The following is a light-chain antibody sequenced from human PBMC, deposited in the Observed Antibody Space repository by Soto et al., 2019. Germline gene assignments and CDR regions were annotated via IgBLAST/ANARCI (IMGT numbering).Light chain of an antibody. Sequence: DLQMTQSPSSLSASVGGRITITCRASQSISRYLNWYQHKPGKAPKLLXKAASSLERGVPSRFSGGGPGTDFTLNISSLQPHDFANYYCQQNYRANPWTFGQGTQVDIK. CDR1: QSISRY. V-gene: IGKV1-39*01. J-gene: IGKJ1*01. CDR3: QQNYRANPWT. CDR2: AAS.